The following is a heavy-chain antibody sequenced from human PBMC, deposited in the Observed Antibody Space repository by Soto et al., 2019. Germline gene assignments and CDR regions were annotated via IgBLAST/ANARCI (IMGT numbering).Heavy chain of an antibody. J-gene: IGHJ4*02. CDR3: AKIESRFFYDSTGYYPFDY. V-gene: IGHV3-23*01. Sequence: TGGLMRLCRGAAGGTFRDYGMSWVSKNPGKGLEWVSALSGSGVSTYYADSVMGRFTISRDNSKNTVYLQMNSLRAEDTAVYYCAKIESRFFYDSTGYYPFDYWGQGTLVTVS. CDR2: LSGSGVST. CDR1: GGTFRDYG. D-gene: IGHD3-22*01.